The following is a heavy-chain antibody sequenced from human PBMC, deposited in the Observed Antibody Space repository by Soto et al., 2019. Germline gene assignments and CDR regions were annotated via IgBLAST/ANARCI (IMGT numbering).Heavy chain of an antibody. Sequence: QVQLQESGPGLVKPSQTLSLTCTVSGGSISSGGYYWSWIRQHPGKGLEWIGYIYYSGSTYYNPSLKSRVTISVDTSKNQCSLKLSSVTAADTAVYYCARGTEWELLIDYWGQGTLVTVSS. CDR1: GGSISSGGYY. CDR3: ARGTEWELLIDY. V-gene: IGHV4-31*03. D-gene: IGHD1-26*01. J-gene: IGHJ4*02. CDR2: IYYSGST.